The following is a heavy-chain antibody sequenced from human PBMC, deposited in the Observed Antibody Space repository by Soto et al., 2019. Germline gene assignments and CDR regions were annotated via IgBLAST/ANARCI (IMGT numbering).Heavy chain of an antibody. J-gene: IGHJ3*02. Sequence: SETLSLTCAVYGGSFSDYYWSWVRQPPGKGLEWIGEINDSGSTNYNPSLKSRVTISVDTSKNQFSLTPNSVTAADTAVYYCARGIHRYCSGGTCYSNGRAFDIWGQGTMVTVSS. CDR2: INDSGST. CDR3: ARGIHRYCSGGTCYSNGRAFDI. CDR1: GGSFSDYY. V-gene: IGHV4-34*01. D-gene: IGHD2-15*01.